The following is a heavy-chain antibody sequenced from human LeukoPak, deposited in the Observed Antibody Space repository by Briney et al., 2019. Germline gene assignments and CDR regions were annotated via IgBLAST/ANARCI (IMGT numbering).Heavy chain of an antibody. Sequence: PGGSLRLSCAASGFTFSSYGMHWVRQAPGKGLEWVAVISYDGSNKYYADSVKGRFTISRDNSKNTLYLQMNSLRAEDTAVYYCAKEMVAAAGIRVGMDVWGQGTTVTVSS. CDR3: AKEMVAAAGIRVGMDV. CDR2: ISYDGSNK. CDR1: GFTFSSYG. V-gene: IGHV3-30*18. J-gene: IGHJ6*02. D-gene: IGHD6-13*01.